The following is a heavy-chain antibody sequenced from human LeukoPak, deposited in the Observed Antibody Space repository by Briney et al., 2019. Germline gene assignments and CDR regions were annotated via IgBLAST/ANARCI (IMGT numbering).Heavy chain of an antibody. CDR1: GGPISNINYY. V-gene: IGHV4-39*07. J-gene: IGHJ6*03. CDR2: IHYSRGT. Sequence: SETLSLTCTVSGGPISNINYYWGWIRQPPGKGLEWIGSIHYSRGTHYNPSLKSRVTISVDTSKNQFSLRLSSVSAADTALYYCARDRSNNPYYFYYMDVWGRGTTVTVSS. CDR3: ARDRSNNPYYFYYMDV. D-gene: IGHD1/OR15-1a*01.